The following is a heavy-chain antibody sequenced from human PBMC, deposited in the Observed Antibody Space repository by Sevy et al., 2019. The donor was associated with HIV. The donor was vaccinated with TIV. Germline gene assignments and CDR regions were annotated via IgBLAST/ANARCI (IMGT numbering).Heavy chain of an antibody. Sequence: SETLSLTCTVSGGSITSLYWNWIRQPPGKGLEWIANIYYDGHINYNPSLKSRVTLSLDTSKNQFSLRLSSVTAADTAMYYCAGENAWGRGYSWGEGTLVSVSS. CDR3: AGENAWGRGYS. CDR2: IYYDGHI. V-gene: IGHV4-59*08. D-gene: IGHD1-26*01. J-gene: IGHJ4*02. CDR1: GGSITSLY.